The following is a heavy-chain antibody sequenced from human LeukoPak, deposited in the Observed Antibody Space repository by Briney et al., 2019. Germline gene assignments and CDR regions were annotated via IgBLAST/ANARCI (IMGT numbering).Heavy chain of an antibody. CDR2: IYYSGST. CDR3: ARDSGLLWFGELGVFDY. D-gene: IGHD3-10*01. V-gene: IGHV4-39*07. CDR1: GGSISTSNYY. J-gene: IGHJ4*02. Sequence: PSETLSLTCTVSGGSISTSNYYWGWIRQPPGKGLEWIGSIYYSGSTYYNPSLKSRVTISVDTSKNQFSLKLSSVTAADTAVYYCARDSGLLWFGELGVFDYWGQGTLVTVSS.